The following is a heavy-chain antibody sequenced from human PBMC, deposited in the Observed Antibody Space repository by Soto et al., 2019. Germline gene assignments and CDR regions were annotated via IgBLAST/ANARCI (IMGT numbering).Heavy chain of an antibody. J-gene: IGHJ4*02. D-gene: IGHD3-10*01. CDR3: AKGRGGSGSLTPRVDF. CDR1: GFTFNNYA. Sequence: EVQLLESGGGLVQPGGSLRLSCAASGFTFNNYAMTWVRQAPGKGLEWVSAISGGGDTTSYADSVKGRFTVSRDGSKNTLYLQMSSLRAEDTALYDVAKGRGGSGSLTPRVDFWGQGTLVTVSS. V-gene: IGHV3-23*01. CDR2: ISGGGDTT.